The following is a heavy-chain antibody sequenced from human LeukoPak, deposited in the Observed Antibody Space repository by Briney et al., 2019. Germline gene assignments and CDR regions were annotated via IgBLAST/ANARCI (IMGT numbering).Heavy chain of an antibody. Sequence: SETLSLTCTVSGGSISSSSYYWGWIRQPPGKGLEWIGSIYYSGSTYYNPSLKSRVTISVDTSKNQFSLKLSSVTAADTAVYYCARHGGITIFGVVINPPLFDYWCQGTLVTVSS. CDR3: ARHGGITIFGVVINPPLFDY. CDR1: GGSISSSSYY. V-gene: IGHV4-39*01. J-gene: IGHJ4*02. CDR2: IYYSGST. D-gene: IGHD3-3*01.